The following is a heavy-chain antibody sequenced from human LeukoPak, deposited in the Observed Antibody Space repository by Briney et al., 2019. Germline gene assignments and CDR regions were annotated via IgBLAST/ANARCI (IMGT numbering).Heavy chain of an antibody. D-gene: IGHD1-26*01. CDR1: GYAFTSYG. CDR3: ARAVTTYSGVNWFDP. J-gene: IGHJ5*02. Sequence: GASVKVSCKASGYAFTSYGISWVRQAPGQGLEWMGWISAYNGNTNYAQKLQGRVTMTTDTSTSTAYMELRSLRSDDTAVYYCARAVTTYSGVNWFDPWGQGTLVTVSS. CDR2: ISAYNGNT. V-gene: IGHV1-18*01.